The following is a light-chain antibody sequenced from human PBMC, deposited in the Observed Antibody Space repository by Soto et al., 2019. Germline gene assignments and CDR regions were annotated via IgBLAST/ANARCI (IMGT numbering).Light chain of an antibody. CDR3: HQYYSFPRT. J-gene: IGKJ1*01. CDR2: KAS. V-gene: IGKV1-5*03. Sequence: DIQMTQSPSTLSASVGDRATITCRASQSISSLLAWYQHKPGKAPKFLIYKASSLQSGVPSRFSGSGSGTEFTLTITSLQPDDFATYYCHQYYSFPRTFXQGTKVDIK. CDR1: QSISSL.